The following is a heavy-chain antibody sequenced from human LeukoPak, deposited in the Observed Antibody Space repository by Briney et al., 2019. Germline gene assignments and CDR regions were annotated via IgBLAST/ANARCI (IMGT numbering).Heavy chain of an antibody. J-gene: IGHJ6*03. V-gene: IGHV3-30*02. CDR1: GFTFSSYG. Sequence: GGSLRLSCAASGFTFSSYGMHWVRQAPGKGLEWVAFIRYDGSNKYYADSVKGRFTISRDNSKNTLYLQMNSLRAEDTAVYYCAKDRLGIEYGDYGDYYYMDVWGKGTTVTVS. CDR2: IRYDGSNK. CDR3: AKDRLGIEYGDYGDYYYMDV. D-gene: IGHD4-17*01.